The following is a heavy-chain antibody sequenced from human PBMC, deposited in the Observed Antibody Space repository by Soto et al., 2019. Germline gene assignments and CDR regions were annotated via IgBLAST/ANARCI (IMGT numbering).Heavy chain of an antibody. CDR3: ARDTSNHQIGCYHYYLLDF. D-gene: IGHD7-27*01. J-gene: IGHJ6*02. CDR1: GYTFTGYY. V-gene: IGHV1-2*02. CDR2: INPNSGGT. Sequence: AWVKGSCKSAGYTFTGYYLHCVRQAPGQGLEWMGWINPNSGGTNYAQKFQGRVTMTRDTSISTAYMELSRLRSDDTAVYYCARDTSNHQIGCYHYYLLDFWSQGSTVTVSS.